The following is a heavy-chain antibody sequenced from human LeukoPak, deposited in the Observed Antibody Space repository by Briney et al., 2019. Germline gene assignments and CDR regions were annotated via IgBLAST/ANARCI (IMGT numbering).Heavy chain of an antibody. V-gene: IGHV1-2*06. Sequence: VSVKVSCKASGYTFTAFYMHWVRQAPGQGLEWMGRINPNSGGTKYAQKFQGRVTMTTDTSINTAYLELRRLRSDDTAVYYCARGYSSSWLDYWGQGTLVTVSS. J-gene: IGHJ4*02. CDR1: GYTFTAFY. CDR3: ARGYSSSWLDY. D-gene: IGHD6-13*01. CDR2: INPNSGGT.